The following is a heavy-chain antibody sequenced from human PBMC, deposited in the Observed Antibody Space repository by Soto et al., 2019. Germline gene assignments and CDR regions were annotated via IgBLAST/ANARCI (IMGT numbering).Heavy chain of an antibody. CDR3: ARALIEQQLGGYAFDI. J-gene: IGHJ3*02. V-gene: IGHV3-30-3*01. Sequence: QVQLVESGGGVVQPGRSLRLSCAASGFTFSSYAMHWVRQAPGKGLEWVAVISYDGSNKYYADSVKDRFTISRDNSKNTLYLQMNSLRAEDTAVYYCARALIEQQLGGYAFDIWGQGTMVTVSS. CDR1: GFTFSSYA. CDR2: ISYDGSNK. D-gene: IGHD6-13*01.